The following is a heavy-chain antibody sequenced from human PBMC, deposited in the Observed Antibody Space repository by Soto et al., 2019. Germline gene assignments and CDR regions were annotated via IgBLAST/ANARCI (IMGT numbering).Heavy chain of an antibody. CDR1: GYTFTSYA. J-gene: IGHJ6*03. CDR2: INAGNGNT. D-gene: IGHD6-13*01. CDR3: ARAKPRYSSFPYYYMDV. Sequence: QVQLVQSGAEVKKPGASVKVSCKASGYTFTSYAMHWVRQAPGQRLEWMGWINAGNGNTKYSQKFQGRVTITRDTSASTAYMELSSLRSEDTAVYYCARAKPRYSSFPYYYMDVWGKGTTVTVSS. V-gene: IGHV1-3*01.